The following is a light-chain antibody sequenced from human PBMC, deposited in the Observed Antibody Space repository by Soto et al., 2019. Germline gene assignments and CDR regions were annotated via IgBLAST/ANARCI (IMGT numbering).Light chain of an antibody. CDR3: QQYYSPPWT. J-gene: IGKJ1*01. CDR1: QILYSSNNKNY. Sequence: DIVMTQSPDSLAVSLGERATINCKSSQILYSSNNKNYLAWYQQKPGHPPELLIYWASTRESGVPDRFSGSGSGPDFTLTISTLQAEDVAVYYCQQYYSPPWTFGQGTKVEIK. V-gene: IGKV4-1*01. CDR2: WAS.